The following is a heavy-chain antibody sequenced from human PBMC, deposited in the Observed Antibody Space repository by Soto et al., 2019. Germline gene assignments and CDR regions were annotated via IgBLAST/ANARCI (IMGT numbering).Heavy chain of an antibody. CDR2: MNPNSGNT. CDR1: GYTFTSYD. V-gene: IGHV1-8*01. CDR3: ARSRLGGFDGVYYGMDV. Sequence: GGSVKVSCKASGYTFTSYDINWVRQATGQGLEWMGWMNPNSGNTGYAQKFQGRVTMTRNTSISTAYMELSSLRSEDTAVYYCARSRLGGFDGVYYGMDVWGQGTTVTVSS. D-gene: IGHD2-8*01. J-gene: IGHJ6*02.